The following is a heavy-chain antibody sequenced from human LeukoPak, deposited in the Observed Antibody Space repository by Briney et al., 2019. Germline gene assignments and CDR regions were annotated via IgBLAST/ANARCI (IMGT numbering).Heavy chain of an antibody. Sequence: ASVKVSCKASGYTFTSYGISWVRQAPGQGLEWMGWISAYNGNTNYAQKLQGRVTMTTDTSTSTAYMELRSLRSDDTAVYYCAITAGDNSGWYGIWYYYYYGMDVWGQGTTVTVSS. CDR1: GYTFTSYG. CDR3: AITAGDNSGWYGIWYYYYYGMDV. V-gene: IGHV1-18*01. J-gene: IGHJ6*02. D-gene: IGHD6-19*01. CDR2: ISAYNGNT.